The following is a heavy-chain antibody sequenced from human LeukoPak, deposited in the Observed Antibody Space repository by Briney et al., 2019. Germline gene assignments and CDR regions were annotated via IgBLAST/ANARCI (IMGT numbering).Heavy chain of an antibody. V-gene: IGHV1-2*02. CDR1: GYTFTVYY. CDR2: INPNSGGT. Sequence: GASVTVSCKASGYTFTVYYMHWVRQAPGQGLEWMGWINPNSGGTNYAQKFQGRVTMTRDTSISTAYMEVSRLRSDVTTVYYCAREGYCSGGSCISPSLQHWGQGTLVTVSS. CDR3: AREGYCSGGSCISPSLQH. D-gene: IGHD2-15*01. J-gene: IGHJ1*01.